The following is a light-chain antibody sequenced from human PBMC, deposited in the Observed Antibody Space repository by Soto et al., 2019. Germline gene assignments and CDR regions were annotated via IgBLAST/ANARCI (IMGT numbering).Light chain of an antibody. CDR1: QSISSW. CDR2: DAS. Sequence: DIQMTQSPSTLSASVGDRVTITCRASQSISSWLAWYQQKPGKAPKFLIYDASSLESGVPSRVSGSGSGTEFTLTISSLQPDYFATYYCQQYDSYSGYTFGQGTKLEIK. V-gene: IGKV1-5*01. CDR3: QQYDSYSGYT. J-gene: IGKJ2*01.